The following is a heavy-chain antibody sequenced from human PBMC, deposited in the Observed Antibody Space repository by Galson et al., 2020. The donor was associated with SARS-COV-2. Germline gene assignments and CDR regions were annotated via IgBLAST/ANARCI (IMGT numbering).Heavy chain of an antibody. D-gene: IGHD7-27*01. Sequence: GGSLRLSCAASGFTFSSYWMHWVRQAPGKGLVWVSRIYSEGSSTSYADSVKGRFTISGDHAKNTLYLQMNSLRAEDTAVYYCARGDMGNDYFDYWGQGTLVTVSS. J-gene: IGHJ4*02. CDR3: ARGDMGNDYFDY. CDR2: IYSEGSST. V-gene: IGHV3-74*01. CDR1: GFTFSSYW.